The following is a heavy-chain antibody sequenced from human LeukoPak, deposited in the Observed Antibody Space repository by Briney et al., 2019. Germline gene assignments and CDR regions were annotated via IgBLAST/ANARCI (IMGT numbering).Heavy chain of an antibody. Sequence: PSETLSLTCTVSGGSISSGSYYWGWIRQPRGKGLEWIGSIYYSGSTYYNPSLKSRVTISVDTSKNQFSLKLSSVTAADTAVYYCASQIAAAGLSLGGDAFDIWGQGTMVTVSS. CDR2: IYYSGST. J-gene: IGHJ3*02. D-gene: IGHD6-13*01. V-gene: IGHV4-39*01. CDR3: ASQIAAAGLSLGGDAFDI. CDR1: GGSISSGSYY.